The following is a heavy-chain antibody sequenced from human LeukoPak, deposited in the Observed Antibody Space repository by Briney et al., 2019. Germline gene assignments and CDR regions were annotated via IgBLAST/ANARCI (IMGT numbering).Heavy chain of an antibody. Sequence: GGSLRLSCAAPGFTFSGYWMHWVRQPPGKGLEWVANINQDGSVKYYVDSVKGRFTISRDNAKNSLSLQVNSLRAEDTAVYYCARGGDRTRYYFDYWGQGTLVPVSS. V-gene: IGHV3-7*03. CDR3: ARGGDRTRYYFDY. CDR2: INQDGSVK. D-gene: IGHD2-21*02. J-gene: IGHJ4*02. CDR1: GFTFSGYW.